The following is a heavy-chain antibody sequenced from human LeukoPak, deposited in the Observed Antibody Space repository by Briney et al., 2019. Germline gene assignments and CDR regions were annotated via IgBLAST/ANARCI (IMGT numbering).Heavy chain of an antibody. CDR1: GYTFSGYY. Sequence: GASVKVSCKASGYTFSGYYMHWVRQAPGQGLEWMGWINPNSGGTNYAQKFQGRVTMTRDTSISTAYMELSRLRSDDTAVYYCATLGSGQWLAWRHRDDYWGQGTLVTVSS. CDR3: ATLGSGQWLAWRHRDDY. V-gene: IGHV1-2*02. CDR2: INPNSGGT. D-gene: IGHD6-19*01. J-gene: IGHJ4*02.